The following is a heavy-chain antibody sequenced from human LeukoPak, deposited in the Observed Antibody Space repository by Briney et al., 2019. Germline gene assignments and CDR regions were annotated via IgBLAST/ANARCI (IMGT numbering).Heavy chain of an antibody. D-gene: IGHD5-18*01. CDR2: ISRNGDST. V-gene: IGHV3-23*01. Sequence: GGSLRLSCAASGFTFNNYAMSWVRHAPGKGLEWVSAISRNGDSTYYADSVKGRFTISRDNSKNTLYLQMNSLRAEDTAVYYCAKDRPSIQLWLHEAPRTSFDYWGQGTLVTVSS. J-gene: IGHJ4*02. CDR1: GFTFNNYA. CDR3: AKDRPSIQLWLHEAPRTSFDY.